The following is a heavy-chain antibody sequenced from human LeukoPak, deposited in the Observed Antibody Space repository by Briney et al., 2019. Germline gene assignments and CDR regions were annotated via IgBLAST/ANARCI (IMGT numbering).Heavy chain of an antibody. Sequence: SETLSLTCTVSGYSISSGYYWGWIRQPPGKGLEWIGEINHSGSTNYNPSLKSRVTISVDTSKNQFSLKLSSVTAADTAVYYCARGGRVVYAFDIWGQGTMVTVSS. D-gene: IGHD3-3*01. CDR3: ARGGRVVYAFDI. V-gene: IGHV4-38-2*02. CDR2: INHSGST. CDR1: GYSISSGYY. J-gene: IGHJ3*02.